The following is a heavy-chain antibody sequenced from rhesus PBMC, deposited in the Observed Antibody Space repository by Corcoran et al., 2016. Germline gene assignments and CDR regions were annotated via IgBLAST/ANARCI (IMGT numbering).Heavy chain of an antibody. V-gene: IGHV3-54*02. CDR3: SRFDV. Sequence: EGQMVESGGDLVQPGGSLRLSCAASGFTFNIYGIHGVRQAPGRGLEWVAVISSDESNKQYAESVRERFTISRDNSRNIVYLQMNNLKLEDTAVYYCSRFDVWGPGVLVIVSS. CDR2: ISSDESNK. J-gene: IGHJ5-1*01. CDR1: GFTFNIYG.